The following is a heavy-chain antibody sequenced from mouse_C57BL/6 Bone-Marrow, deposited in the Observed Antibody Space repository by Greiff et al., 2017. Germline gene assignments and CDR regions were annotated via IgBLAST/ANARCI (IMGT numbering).Heavy chain of an antibody. V-gene: IGHV3-6*01. CDR3: ARDADDYGIAY. CDR1: GYSITSGYY. D-gene: IGHD2-4*01. CDR2: ISYDGSN. Sequence: EVQLQQSGPGLVKPSQSLSLTCSVTGYSITSGYYWNWIRQFPGNKLEWMGYISYDGSNNYNPSLKNRISITRDTSKNQFFLKLNSVTTEDTATYYCARDADDYGIAYWGQGTLVTVSA. J-gene: IGHJ3*01.